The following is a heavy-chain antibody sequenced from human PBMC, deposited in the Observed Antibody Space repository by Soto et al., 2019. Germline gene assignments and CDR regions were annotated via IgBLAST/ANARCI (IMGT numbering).Heavy chain of an antibody. D-gene: IGHD4-17*01. CDR2: IYHSGST. V-gene: IGHV4-30-4*01. Sequence: SETLSLTCTVSGGSISSGDYYWSWIRQPPGKGLEWIGYIYHSGSTYYNPSLKSRVTISVDTSKNQFSLKLSSVTAADTAVYYCARDRNYSTKKTYGDPPDYYYY. CDR3: ARDRNYSTKKTYGDPPDYYYY. J-gene: IGHJ6*01. CDR1: GGSISSGDYY.